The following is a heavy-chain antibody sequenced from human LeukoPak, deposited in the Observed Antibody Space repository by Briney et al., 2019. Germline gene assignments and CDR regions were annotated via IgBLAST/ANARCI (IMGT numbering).Heavy chain of an antibody. Sequence: GGSLRLSCAGSGFAFGGFAMTWVRQAPGKGLEWVAALTRSGANTYYADSVKGRFTISRDNSKSTLSLQLNSLRVEDTAVYYCAKGYSDDWYYFGSWGQGTLVTVSS. CDR3: AKGYSDDWYYFGS. CDR1: GFAFGGFA. CDR2: LTRSGANT. J-gene: IGHJ4*02. V-gene: IGHV3-23*01. D-gene: IGHD6-19*01.